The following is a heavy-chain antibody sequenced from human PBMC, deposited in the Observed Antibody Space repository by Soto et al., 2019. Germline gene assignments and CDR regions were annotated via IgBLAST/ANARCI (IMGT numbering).Heavy chain of an antibody. D-gene: IGHD3-10*01. CDR2: ITDTGGDS. V-gene: IGHV3-23*01. J-gene: IGHJ4*02. CDR3: VRGSKDSYPGSRIFDF. Sequence: PGGSLRLSCVASGLTFGSRSIGWVRQSPGERLEWVSTITDTGGDSKYADSVRGRFDISSANSKNTLYLQMSALRADDSAIYFCVRGSKDSYPGSRIFDFWGRGTLVTVSS. CDR1: GLTFGSRS.